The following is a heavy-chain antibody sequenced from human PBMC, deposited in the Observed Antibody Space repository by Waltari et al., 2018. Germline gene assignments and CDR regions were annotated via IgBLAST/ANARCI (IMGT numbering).Heavy chain of an antibody. D-gene: IGHD1-26*01. CDR1: GYTLTELS. CDR3: ATPYRGELPGGNFDY. Sequence: QVQLVQSGAEVKKPGASVKVSCKVSGYTLTELSMHWVRQAPGKGLEGRGGFDPEDGETIYEQKCQGRVNMNEDTSTDTAYMELSSLRSEDTAVYYCATPYRGELPGGNFDYWGQGTLVTVSS. J-gene: IGHJ4*02. V-gene: IGHV1-24*01. CDR2: FDPEDGET.